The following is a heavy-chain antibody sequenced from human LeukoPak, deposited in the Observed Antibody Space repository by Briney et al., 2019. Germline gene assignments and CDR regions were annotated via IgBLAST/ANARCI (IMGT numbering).Heavy chain of an antibody. CDR1: GFTFSSYG. V-gene: IGHV3-33*06. J-gene: IGHJ4*02. CDR3: AKDSPSRGIAVAGSYFDY. CDR2: IWYDGSNK. Sequence: GRSLRLSCAASGFTFSSYGMHWVRQVPGKGLEWVAVIWYDGSNKYYADSVKGRFTISRDNSKNTLYLQMNSLRAEDTAVYYCAKDSPSRGIAVAGSYFDYWAREPWSPSPQ. D-gene: IGHD6-19*01.